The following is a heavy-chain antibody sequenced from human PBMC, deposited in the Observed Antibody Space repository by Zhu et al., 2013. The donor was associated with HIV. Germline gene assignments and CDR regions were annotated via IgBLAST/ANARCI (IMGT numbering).Heavy chain of an antibody. CDR3: ASLAAAHYYYGMDV. V-gene: IGHV1-2*02. D-gene: IGHD6-13*01. CDR2: INPNSGGT. Sequence: QVQLVQSGAEVKKPGSSVKVSCKASGGAFSSYAISWVRQAPGQGLEWMGWINPNSGGTNYAQKFQGRVTMTRDTSISTAYMELSRLRSDDTAVYYCASLAAAHYYYGMDVWGQGTTGHRLL. J-gene: IGHJ6*02. CDR1: GGAFSSYA.